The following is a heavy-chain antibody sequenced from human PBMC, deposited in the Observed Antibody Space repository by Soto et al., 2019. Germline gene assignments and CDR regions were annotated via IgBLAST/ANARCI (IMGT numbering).Heavy chain of an antibody. D-gene: IGHD2-2*01. Sequence: PETLCHTYTVSGGSVNSGSYSWSWIRQPPGKGLEWIGGVHHTGVTYHYPSLKSRVSISVDTSNNKFSLTLSSVTAADSALYYCVRLTDAYAKSYF. CDR1: GGSVNSGSYS. J-gene: IGHJ4*01. CDR3: VRLTDAYAKSYF. CDR2: VHHTGVT. V-gene: IGHV4-39*01.